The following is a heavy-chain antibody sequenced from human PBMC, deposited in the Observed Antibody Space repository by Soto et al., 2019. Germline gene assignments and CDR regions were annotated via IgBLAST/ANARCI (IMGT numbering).Heavy chain of an antibody. V-gene: IGHV4-61*01. D-gene: IGHD6-13*01. CDR3: ARVMGWQAAAALFFDY. CDR2: IYYSGST. CDR1: GGSVSSGSYY. J-gene: IGHJ4*02. Sequence: QVQLQESGPGLVKPSETLSLTCTVSGGSVSSGSYYWSWIRQPPGKGLEWIGYIYYSGSTNYNPSLKSRVTISVDTSKNQFSLKLSSVTAADTAVYYCARVMGWQAAAALFFDYWGQGTLVTVSS.